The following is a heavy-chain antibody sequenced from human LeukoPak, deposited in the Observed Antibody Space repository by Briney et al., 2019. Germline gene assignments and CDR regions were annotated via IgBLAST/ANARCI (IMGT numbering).Heavy chain of an antibody. D-gene: IGHD1-26*01. Sequence: ASVKVSCKASGGTFSSYAMSWVRQAPGQGLEWMGGIIPIFGTANYAQKFQGRVTITADESTSTAYMELSSLRSEDTAVYYCARDGTSWYFDLWGRGTLVTVSS. J-gene: IGHJ2*01. V-gene: IGHV1-69*01. CDR1: GGTFSSYA. CDR2: IIPIFGTA. CDR3: ARDGTSWYFDL.